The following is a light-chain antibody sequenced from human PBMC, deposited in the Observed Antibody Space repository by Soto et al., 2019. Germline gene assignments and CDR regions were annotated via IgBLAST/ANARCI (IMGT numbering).Light chain of an antibody. J-gene: IGKJ1*01. V-gene: IGKV3-15*01. CDR3: QQYNNWPLWT. CDR2: GAS. Sequence: EIVITQAPATLSVSPGERATLSCRASQSVSSNLAWYQQKPGQAPRLLIYGASTRATGIPARFSGSGSGTEFTLTISSLQSEDFAVYYCQQYNNWPLWTFGKGTKVDIK. CDR1: QSVSSN.